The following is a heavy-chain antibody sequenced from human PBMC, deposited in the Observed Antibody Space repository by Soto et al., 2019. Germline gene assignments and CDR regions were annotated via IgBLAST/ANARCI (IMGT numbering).Heavy chain of an antibody. CDR3: ARVATTFHYYYGMDV. CDR1: GGTFSSYT. Sequence: ASVKVSCKASGGTFSSYTISWVRQAPGQGLEWMGRIIPILGIANYAQKFQGRVTITADKSTSTAYMELSSLRSEDTSVYYCARVATTFHYYYGMDVWGQGTTVTVSS. V-gene: IGHV1-69*02. CDR2: IIPILGIA. D-gene: IGHD5-12*01. J-gene: IGHJ6*02.